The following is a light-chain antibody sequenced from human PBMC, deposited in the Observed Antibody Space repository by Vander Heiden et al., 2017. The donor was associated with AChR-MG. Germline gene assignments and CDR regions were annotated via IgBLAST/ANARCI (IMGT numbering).Light chain of an antibody. J-gene: IGLJ3*02. Sequence: QSVLTQPPSVSGAPGQRVTISCTGSSSNIGAGYDVHWYQQLPGTAPKLLSYGNSNRPSGVPDRFSGSKSGTSASLAITGLQAEDEADYYCQSYDSSLRGLFGGGTKLTVL. CDR2: GNS. CDR1: SSNIGAGYD. V-gene: IGLV1-40*01. CDR3: QSYDSSLRGL.